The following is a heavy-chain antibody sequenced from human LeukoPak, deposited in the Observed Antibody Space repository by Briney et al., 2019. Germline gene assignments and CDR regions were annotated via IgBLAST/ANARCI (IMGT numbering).Heavy chain of an antibody. CDR1: GGSISGSY. V-gene: IGHV4-4*07. CDR2: IYTTGST. D-gene: IGHD6-25*01. Sequence: PSETLSLTCTVSGGSISGSYWSWIRQPAGKGLEWIGRIYTTGSTNYNPSLKSRVTMSVDTSKNQFSLKLSSVTAADTAVYYCARDVNSSGPPGAFDIWGQGTTVTVSS. J-gene: IGHJ3*02. CDR3: ARDVNSSGPPGAFDI.